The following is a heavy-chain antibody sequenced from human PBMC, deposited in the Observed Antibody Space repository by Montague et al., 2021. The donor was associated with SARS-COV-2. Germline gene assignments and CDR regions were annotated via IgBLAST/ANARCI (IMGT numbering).Heavy chain of an antibody. Sequence: SETLSLTCTVSGGSISSYYWSWIRQPPGKGLEWIGYIYYSGSTNYNPSLKSRVTISVDTSKNQFSLKLSSVTAADTAVYYCARVKGEYYCGLGVSAHFDYWGQGTLVTVSS. V-gene: IGHV4-59*01. CDR2: IYYSGST. CDR1: GGSISSYY. CDR3: ARVKGEYYCGLGVSAHFDY. J-gene: IGHJ4*02. D-gene: IGHD3-10*01.